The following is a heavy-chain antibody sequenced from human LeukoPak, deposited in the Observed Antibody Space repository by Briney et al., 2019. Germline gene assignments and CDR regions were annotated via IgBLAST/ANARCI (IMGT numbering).Heavy chain of an antibody. CDR2: ISAYNGDT. J-gene: IGHJ4*02. D-gene: IGHD3-10*01. V-gene: IGHV1-18*01. CDR1: GYTFASYG. Sequence: ASVKVSCKASGYTFASYGINWVRQAPGQGLEWMGWISAYNGDTNYAQNLQDRVTMTTDTSTNAAYMELRSLRSDDTAVFYCARGGYYGSGSFPDYWGQGTLVTVSS. CDR3: ARGGYYGSGSFPDY.